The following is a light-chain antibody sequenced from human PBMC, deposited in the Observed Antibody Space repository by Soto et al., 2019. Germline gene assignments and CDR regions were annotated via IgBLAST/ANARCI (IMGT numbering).Light chain of an antibody. CDR2: KVS. CDR1: QSISNR. CDR3: QQYNTYSWT. J-gene: IGKJ1*01. Sequence: DIQMTQFPSTLSASVGDRVTITCRASQSISNRLAWFQQQSGEAPKILIHKVSSLESGVPSRFSGSGSGTEFTLTISILQPDDFATYYCQQYNTYSWTFGQGTKVEIK. V-gene: IGKV1-5*03.